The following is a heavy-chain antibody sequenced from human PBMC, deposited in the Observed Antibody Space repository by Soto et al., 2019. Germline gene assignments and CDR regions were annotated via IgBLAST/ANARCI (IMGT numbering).Heavy chain of an antibody. CDR1: GGSISGGGFS. V-gene: IGHV4-30-2*01. D-gene: IGHD3-10*01. CDR2: ILHTGGT. Sequence: LSLTCAVSGGSISGGGFSWSWIRQPPGKGLEWIGYILHTGGTQYNPSLKSRVSMSVGKSKNQFSLHLTSVTAADTAVYYCARLQFGEGFDYWGQGALVTVSS. CDR3: ARLQFGEGFDY. J-gene: IGHJ4*02.